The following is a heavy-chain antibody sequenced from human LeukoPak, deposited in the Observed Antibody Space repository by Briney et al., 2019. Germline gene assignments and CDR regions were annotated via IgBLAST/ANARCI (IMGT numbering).Heavy chain of an antibody. J-gene: IGHJ4*02. D-gene: IGHD2-21*01. V-gene: IGHV3-7*03. CDR2: IRQDGSEK. CDR1: GITFSNYA. Sequence: GGSLRLSCVASGITFSNYAVSWVRQAPGKGLEWVATIRQDGSEKHYVDSVEGRFTVSRDNAENSLHLQMSNLRAEDTAIYYCVRGCGRASCPYYFDFWGQGALVTVFS. CDR3: VRGCGRASCPYYFDF.